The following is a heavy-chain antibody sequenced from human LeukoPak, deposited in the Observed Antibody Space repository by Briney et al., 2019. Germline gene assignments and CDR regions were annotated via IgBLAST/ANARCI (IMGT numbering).Heavy chain of an antibody. CDR1: GLTFSHAW. J-gene: IGHJ4*02. CDR2: IRSNAAGGTT. Sequence: GGSLRLSCAVSGLTFSHAWVNWVRQAPGKGLQWVARIRSNAAGGTTDLAAPVKGRIIISRDDSKNMAYLQFSSLTTEDTAVYYCAQGSGQFLEDWGQGTLVTVSS. CDR3: AQGSGQFLED. D-gene: IGHD2-15*01. V-gene: IGHV3-15*07.